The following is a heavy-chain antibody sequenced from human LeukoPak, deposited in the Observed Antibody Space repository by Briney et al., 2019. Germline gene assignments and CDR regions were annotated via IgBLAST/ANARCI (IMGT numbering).Heavy chain of an antibody. V-gene: IGHV3-33*06. Sequence: GGSLRLSCAASGFTFSSYGMHWVRQAPGKGLEGVAVIWYDGSNKYYADSVKGRFTISRDNSKNTLYLQMNSLRAEDTAVYYCAKAGYSSSWYVPYYYYYMDVWGKGTTVTVSS. D-gene: IGHD6-13*01. CDR3: AKAGYSSSWYVPYYYYYMDV. J-gene: IGHJ6*03. CDR2: IWYDGSNK. CDR1: GFTFSSYG.